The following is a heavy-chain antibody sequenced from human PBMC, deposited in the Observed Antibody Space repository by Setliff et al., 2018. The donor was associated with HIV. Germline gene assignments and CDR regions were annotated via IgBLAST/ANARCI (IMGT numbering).Heavy chain of an antibody. D-gene: IGHD2-15*01. V-gene: IGHV4-31*03. J-gene: IGHJ2*01. CDR2: IYYSGNT. Sequence: SETLSLTCSVSGGVSGGDMGVHDWSWIRQHPGKGLEWIGIIYYSGNTYYNPSLKSRVAMSVDTSKNQFSLKLNSVTAADTAMYYCARESRVVEGSAYWYFDLWGRGTLVTVSS. CDR3: ARESRVVEGSAYWYFDL. CDR1: GGVSGGDMGVHD.